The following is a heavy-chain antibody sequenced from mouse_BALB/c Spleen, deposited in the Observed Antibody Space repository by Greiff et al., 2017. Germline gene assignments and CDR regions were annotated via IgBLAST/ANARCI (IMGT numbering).Heavy chain of an antibody. CDR3: ATGSTTGFAY. V-gene: IGHV14-1*02. CDR2: IDPENGNT. J-gene: IGHJ3*01. CDR1: GFNIKDYY. D-gene: IGHD2-12*01. Sequence: EVKVVESGAELVRPGALVKLSCKASGFNIKDYYMHWVKQRPEQGLEWIGWIDPENGNTIYDPKFQGKASITADTSSNTAYLQLSSLTSEDTAVYYCATGSTTGFAYWGQGTLVTVSA.